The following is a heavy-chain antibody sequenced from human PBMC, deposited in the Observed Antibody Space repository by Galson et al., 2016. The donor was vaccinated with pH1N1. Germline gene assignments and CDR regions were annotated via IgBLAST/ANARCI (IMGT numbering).Heavy chain of an antibody. CDR1: GFTFSSYA. Sequence: SLRLSCAASGFTFSSYAMSWVRQAPGKGLEWVSAISGSGGSTYYADSVKGRFTISRGNSKNTLYLQMNSLRVEDTAVYYCATLGGDIVVVPDATDYYYGLDVWGQGTTVSVSS. D-gene: IGHD2-2*01. J-gene: IGHJ6*02. V-gene: IGHV3-23*01. CDR3: ATLGGDIVVVPDATDYYYGLDV. CDR2: ISGSGGST.